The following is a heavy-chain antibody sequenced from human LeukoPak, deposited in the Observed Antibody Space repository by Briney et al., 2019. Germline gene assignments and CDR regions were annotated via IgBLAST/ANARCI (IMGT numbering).Heavy chain of an antibody. D-gene: IGHD2-21*02. CDR3: ARGVGGYCGGDCFSATDY. CDR1: GYTFSSYY. Sequence: ASVKVSCKASGYTFSSYYMHWVRQAPGQGLEWMGIINPSGGSTNYAQQFQGRVTMTRDTSTSTVYMELGSLRSDDTAVYYCARGVGGYCGGDCFSATDYWGQGTLVTVSS. V-gene: IGHV1-46*01. J-gene: IGHJ4*02. CDR2: INPSGGST.